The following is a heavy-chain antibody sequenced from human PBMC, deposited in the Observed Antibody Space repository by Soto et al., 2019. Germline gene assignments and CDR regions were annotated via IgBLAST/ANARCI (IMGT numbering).Heavy chain of an antibody. CDR1: GGSFSGYY. D-gene: IGHD6-19*01. CDR3: ARVGRVGVIAVAWIFDY. J-gene: IGHJ4*02. CDR2: INHSGST. V-gene: IGHV4-34*01. Sequence: SETLSLTCAVYGGSFSGYYWSWIRQPPGKGLEWIGEINHSGSTNYNPSLKSRVTISVDTSKNQFSLKLSSVTAADTAVYYCARVGRVGVIAVAWIFDYWGQGTLVTVSS.